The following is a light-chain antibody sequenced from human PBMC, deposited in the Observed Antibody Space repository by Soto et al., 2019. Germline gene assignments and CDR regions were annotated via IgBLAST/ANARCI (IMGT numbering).Light chain of an antibody. J-gene: IGKJ1*01. CDR2: GTS. CDR3: QHYGTSPT. Sequence: EVVVTQSPGALSLSPGDRATLACRASQTVTTEYLSWYQQKPGQAPRLLIFGTSTRDTGIPDRFSGRRTGTDFSLTISRLEPEDFAEYYCQHYGTSPTLGQGTKVEIK. CDR1: QTVTTEY. V-gene: IGKV3-20*01.